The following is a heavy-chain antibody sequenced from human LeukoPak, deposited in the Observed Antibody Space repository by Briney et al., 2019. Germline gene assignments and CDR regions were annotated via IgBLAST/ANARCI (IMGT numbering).Heavy chain of an antibody. J-gene: IGHJ5*02. V-gene: IGHV4-30-4*01. Sequence: PSQTLSLTCTVSGGSISSGDYYWSWIRQPPGKGLEWIGYIYYSGSTYYNPSLKSRVTISVDTSKNQFSLKLSSVTAADTAVYYCASQPRDYGSGRTTRFDPWGQGTLVTVSS. CDR3: ASQPRDYGSGRTTRFDP. CDR2: IYYSGST. D-gene: IGHD3-10*01. CDR1: GGSISSGDYY.